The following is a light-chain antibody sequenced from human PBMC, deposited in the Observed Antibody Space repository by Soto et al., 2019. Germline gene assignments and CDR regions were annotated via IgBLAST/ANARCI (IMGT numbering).Light chain of an antibody. CDR2: EVN. V-gene: IGLV2-8*01. CDR1: SSDVGGYNS. J-gene: IGLJ2*01. Sequence: QSALTQPPSASGSPEQSVTISCTGTSSDVGGYNSVSWYQQHPGKAPKLMIYEVNKRPSGVPDRFSGSKSGNTASLTVSGLQAEDEADYYCSSYAGSNNVLFGGGTKLTVL. CDR3: SSYAGSNNVL.